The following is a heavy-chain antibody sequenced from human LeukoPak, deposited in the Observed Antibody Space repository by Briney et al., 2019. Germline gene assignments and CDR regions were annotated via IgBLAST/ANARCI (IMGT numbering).Heavy chain of an antibody. J-gene: IGHJ4*02. V-gene: IGHV3-7*01. CDR3: ARDIYYGSTIDY. CDR1: GFTFSTYY. CDR2: IKQDGSEK. Sequence: GGSLRLSCAASGFTFSTYYMNWVRQAPGKGLEWVANIKQDGSEKYYVDSVKGRFTISRDNAKNSLYLQMNSLRAEDTAVYYCARDIYYGSTIDYWGQGTLVTVSS. D-gene: IGHD3-10*01.